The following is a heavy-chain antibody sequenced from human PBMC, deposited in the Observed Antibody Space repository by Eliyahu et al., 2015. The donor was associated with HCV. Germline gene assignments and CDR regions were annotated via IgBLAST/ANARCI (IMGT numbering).Heavy chain of an antibody. D-gene: IGHD3-9*01. CDR2: IYYSGST. CDR1: GGSVSSYY. V-gene: IGHV4-59*02. Sequence: LVKPSETLSLTCTVSGGSVSSYYWSWIRQPPGKGLEWIGYIYYSGSTNYNPSLKSRVTISVATSNNQFSLRLTSVTAADTAVYYCARNYDILTGYYKREPNAFDIWGQGTLVTVSS. CDR3: ARNYDILTGYYKREPNAFDI. J-gene: IGHJ3*02.